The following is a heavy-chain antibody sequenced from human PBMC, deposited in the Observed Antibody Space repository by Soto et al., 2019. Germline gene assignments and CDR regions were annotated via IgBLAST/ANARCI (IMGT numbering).Heavy chain of an antibody. CDR3: ATLLHSGYSGYDRTPE. J-gene: IGHJ4*02. D-gene: IGHD5-12*01. CDR2: ISYDGSNK. CDR1: GFTFSSYG. V-gene: IGHV3-30*03. Sequence: GGSLRLSCAASGFTFSSYGMHWVRQAPGKGLEWVAVISYDGSNKYYADSVKGRFTISRDNSKNTLYLQMNSLRAEDTAVYYCATLLHSGYSGYDRTPEWGQGTLVTVSS.